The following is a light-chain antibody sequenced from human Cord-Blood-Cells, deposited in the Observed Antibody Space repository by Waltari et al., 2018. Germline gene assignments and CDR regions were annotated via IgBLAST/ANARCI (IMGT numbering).Light chain of an antibody. V-gene: IGLV2-14*01. J-gene: IGLJ1*01. CDR2: EVS. Sequence: QSALTQPASVSGSPGQSITISCTGTSSDVGGYNYVSWYQQHPGKAPKLMIYEVSNRTSVVSNRFAGSKSGNTASLTISGLQAEDEADYYCSSYTSSSTLVFGTGTKVTVL. CDR1: SSDVGGYNY. CDR3: SSYTSSSTLV.